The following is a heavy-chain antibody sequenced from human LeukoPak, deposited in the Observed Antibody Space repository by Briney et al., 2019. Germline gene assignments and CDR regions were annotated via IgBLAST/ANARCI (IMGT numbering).Heavy chain of an antibody. CDR2: IYHSGST. CDR3: AKQDSSGYGAFDI. J-gene: IGHJ3*02. V-gene: IGHV4-4*02. D-gene: IGHD3-22*01. Sequence: SETLSLTCAVSGGSLSSSNWWSWVRQPPGKGLEWIGEIYHSGSTNYNPSLKSRVTISVDKSKNQFSLKLSSVTAADTAVYYCAKQDSSGYGAFDIWGQGTMVTVSS. CDR1: GGSLSSSNW.